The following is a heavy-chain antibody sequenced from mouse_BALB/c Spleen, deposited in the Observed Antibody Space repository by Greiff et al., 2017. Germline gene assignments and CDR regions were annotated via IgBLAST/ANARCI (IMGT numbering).Heavy chain of an antibody. V-gene: IGHV6-6*02. CDR2: ISLKSNNYAT. J-gene: IGHJ2*01. Sequence: EVKLLESGGGLVQPGGSMKLSCVASGFTFSNYWMTWVRQSPEKGLEWVAEISLKSNNYATHYAESVTGRFTISRDDSKSSVYLQMNNLRAEDTGMYYCTRTIYYDYDGDYWGQGTTLTGSS. CDR3: TRTIYYDYDGDY. CDR1: GFTFSNYW. D-gene: IGHD2-4*01.